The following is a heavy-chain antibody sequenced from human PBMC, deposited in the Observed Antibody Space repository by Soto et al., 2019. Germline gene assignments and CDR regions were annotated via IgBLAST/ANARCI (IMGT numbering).Heavy chain of an antibody. CDR1: GFTFSSYG. Sequence: GGSLRLSCAASGFTFSSYGMHWVRQAPGKGLEWVAVIRYDGSNKYYAGSVKGRFTISRDNSKNTLYLRMNSLRAEDTAVYYCARTLYDSSGYHHFQHWGQGTLVTVSS. CDR3: ARTLYDSSGYHHFQH. V-gene: IGHV3-33*01. J-gene: IGHJ1*01. D-gene: IGHD3-22*01. CDR2: IRYDGSNK.